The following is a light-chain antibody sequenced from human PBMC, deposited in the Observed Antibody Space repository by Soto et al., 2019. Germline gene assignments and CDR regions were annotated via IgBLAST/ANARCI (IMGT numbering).Light chain of an antibody. J-gene: IGKJ4*01. CDR2: VAS. CDR1: QSISNY. CDR3: QQSFTTPLT. V-gene: IGKV1-39*01. Sequence: DIQMTQSPSSVSASVGDRVTITCRASQSISNYLNWYQQKPGEAPKLLIYVASSLQSGVPSRFSVSGSVTDFTLSISSLQPEDFASYHCQQSFTTPLTFGGGTKVEIK.